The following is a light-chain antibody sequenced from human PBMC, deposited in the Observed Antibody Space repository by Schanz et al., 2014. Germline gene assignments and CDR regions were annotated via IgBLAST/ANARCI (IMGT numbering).Light chain of an antibody. Sequence: QSALTQPRSVSGSPGQSVTISCTGTSSDIGGYYHVSWYQQHPGQAPKLMIYGVINRPSGVPDRFSGSKSGNTASLTISGLQAEDEADYYCCSYAGSYTWVFGGGTKLTVL. V-gene: IGLV2-11*01. CDR1: SSDIGGYYH. CDR2: GVI. J-gene: IGLJ3*02. CDR3: CSYAGSYTWV.